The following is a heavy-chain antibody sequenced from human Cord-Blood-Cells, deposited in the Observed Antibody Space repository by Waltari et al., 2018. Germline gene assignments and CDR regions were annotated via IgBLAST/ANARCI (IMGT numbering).Heavy chain of an antibody. CDR1: GGSISSGSYY. CDR2: IYTSGST. Sequence: QVQLPESGPGLVKPSQTLSLTCTVSGGSISSGSYYWSWIRQPAGKGLEWIGYIYTSGSTNYNPSLKSRVTISVDTSKNQFSLKLSSVTAADTAVYYCARKHDFWSGYYDYWGQGTLVTVSS. V-gene: IGHV4-61*09. J-gene: IGHJ4*02. D-gene: IGHD3-3*01. CDR3: ARKHDFWSGYYDY.